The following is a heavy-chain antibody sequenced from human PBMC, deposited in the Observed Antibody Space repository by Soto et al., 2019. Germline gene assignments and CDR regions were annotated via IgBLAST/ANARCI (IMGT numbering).Heavy chain of an antibody. V-gene: IGHV3-21*01. J-gene: IGHJ4*02. D-gene: IGHD4-17*01. CDR2: IIISSSSI. CDR1: GFTFSSYS. Sequence: GGSLRLSCAASGFTFSSYSMSWVRQAPGKGLEWVSSIIISSSSIYYADSLKGRFTISRDNAKNSLYLHMDSLTAADTAVYYCARGSDYGDYFDYWGQGTLVTVSS. CDR3: ARGSDYGDYFDY.